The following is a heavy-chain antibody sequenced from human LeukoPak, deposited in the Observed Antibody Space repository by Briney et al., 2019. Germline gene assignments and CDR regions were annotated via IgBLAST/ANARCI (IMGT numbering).Heavy chain of an antibody. Sequence: KPGGSLRLSCAASGFSFSGYSMNWVRQAPGKGLEWVSSVSSSSGHIYYADSVKGRFTISRDNAKNSLYLQMNTLRAEDTAVYYCARDLAHDYWGQGTPVTVSS. CDR3: ARDLAHDY. V-gene: IGHV3-21*01. J-gene: IGHJ4*02. CDR1: GFSFSGYS. CDR2: VSSSSGHI.